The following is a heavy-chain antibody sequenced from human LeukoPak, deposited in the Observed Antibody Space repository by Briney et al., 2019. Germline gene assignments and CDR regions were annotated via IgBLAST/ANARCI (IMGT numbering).Heavy chain of an antibody. CDR2: IYYSGST. D-gene: IGHD3-10*01. CDR1: GGSISSYY. J-gene: IGHJ6*03. Sequence: KPSETLSLTCTVSGGSISSYYWSWIRQPPGKGLEWIGYIYYSGSTNYNPSLKSRVTISVDTSKNQFSLKLSSVTAADTAVYYCARAPITMVRGVIIYYMDVWGKGTTATVSS. V-gene: IGHV4-59*01. CDR3: ARAPITMVRGVIIYYMDV.